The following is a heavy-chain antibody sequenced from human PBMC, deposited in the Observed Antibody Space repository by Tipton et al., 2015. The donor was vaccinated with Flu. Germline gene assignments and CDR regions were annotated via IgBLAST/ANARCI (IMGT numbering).Heavy chain of an antibody. D-gene: IGHD1-1*01. CDR2: IKEDGRET. V-gene: IGHV3-7*01. Sequence: QLVQSGGGLVQPGGSLRLSCVGSGFDFSDYWMTWVRQAPGKGLEWVANIKEDGRETYYADSVKGRFTISRDNAKRSLFLQMNSLRAEDTAVYYCVQLKFLWGQGTLVSVSS. CDR1: GFDFSDYW. CDR3: VQLKFL. J-gene: IGHJ4*02.